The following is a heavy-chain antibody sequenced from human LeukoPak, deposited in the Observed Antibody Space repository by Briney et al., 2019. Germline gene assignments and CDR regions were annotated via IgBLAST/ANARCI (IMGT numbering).Heavy chain of an antibody. V-gene: IGHV3-23*01. D-gene: IGHD3-3*01. Sequence: GGSLRLSCAASVFTFSIYAMSWVRQAPGKGLEWVSAISGSGGSTYYADSVKGRFTISRDNSKNTLYLQMNSLRAEDTAVYYCAKDLERISYYDFWSGYYEGAFDIWGQGTMVTVSS. J-gene: IGHJ3*02. CDR1: VFTFSIYA. CDR3: AKDLERISYYDFWSGYYEGAFDI. CDR2: ISGSGGST.